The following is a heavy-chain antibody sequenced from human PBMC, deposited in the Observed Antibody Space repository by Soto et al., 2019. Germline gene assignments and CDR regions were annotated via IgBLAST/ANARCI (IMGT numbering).Heavy chain of an antibody. CDR2: INPNSGGT. Sequence: ASVKVSFKASGYTFTDYYIHWLRHAPGQGLQWMGWINPNSGGTNYAQKFQGRVTMTRDTSISTAYMELSRLRSDDTAVYYCSRSRAGDSKTNWFDRWGQGTLVTVSS. V-gene: IGHV1-2*02. D-gene: IGHD4-4*01. J-gene: IGHJ5*02. CDR1: GYTFTDYY. CDR3: SRSRAGDSKTNWFDR.